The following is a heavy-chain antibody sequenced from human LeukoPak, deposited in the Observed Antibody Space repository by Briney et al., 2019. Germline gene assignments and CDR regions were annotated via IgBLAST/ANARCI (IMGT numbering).Heavy chain of an antibody. Sequence: SETLSLTCTVSGGSISSYYWSWLRQPPGKGLEWIGYIYYSGSTNYNPSLESRVTISVDTSKNQFSLKLSSVTAADTVVYYCAREAYCGGDCYSGFDYWGQGTLVTVSS. V-gene: IGHV4-59*01. D-gene: IGHD2-21*02. CDR2: IYYSGST. CDR3: AREAYCGGDCYSGFDY. J-gene: IGHJ4*02. CDR1: GGSISSYY.